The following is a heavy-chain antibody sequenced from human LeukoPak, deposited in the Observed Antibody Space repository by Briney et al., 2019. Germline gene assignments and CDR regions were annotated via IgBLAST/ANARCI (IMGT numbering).Heavy chain of an antibody. CDR3: ARGGYYWIAYYYYYMDV. D-gene: IGHD3-3*01. CDR2: ISAYNGNT. J-gene: IGHJ6*03. Sequence: ASVKVSCKASGCTFTSYGISWVRQAPGQGLEWMGWISAYNGNTNYAQKLQGRVTTTTDTSTSTAYMELRSLRSDDTAVYYCARGGYYWIAYYYYYMDVWGKGTTVTVSS. V-gene: IGHV1-18*01. CDR1: GCTFTSYG.